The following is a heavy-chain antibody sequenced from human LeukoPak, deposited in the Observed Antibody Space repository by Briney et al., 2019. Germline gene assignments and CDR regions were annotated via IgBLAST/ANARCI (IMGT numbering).Heavy chain of an antibody. CDR1: GFTFSSYW. D-gene: IGHD3-16*02. CDR3: AREHSDDYVWGSHRYISGSVDY. Sequence: GGSLRLSCEASGFTFSSYWMRWVRQAPGKGLGWGANIKQDGSEKYYVDSVKGRFTISRDNAKKSLYLQMNSLRAEDTAVYYCAREHSDDYVWGSHRYISGSVDYWGQGTLVTVSS. J-gene: IGHJ4*02. CDR2: IKQDGSEK. V-gene: IGHV3-7*01.